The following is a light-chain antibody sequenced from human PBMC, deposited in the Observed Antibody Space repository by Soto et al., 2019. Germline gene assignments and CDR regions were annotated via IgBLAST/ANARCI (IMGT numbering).Light chain of an antibody. CDR3: SSYAGSNWYV. Sequence: ALTQPPSASGSPGQSVTISCTGTNSDVGGYNYVSWYQQYPGKAPKLIIYEVNEWPSGVPDRFSGSKSGNTASLTVSGLQTADEADYYCSSYAGSNWYVFGTGTKVTVL. CDR1: NSDVGGYNY. CDR2: EVN. J-gene: IGLJ1*01. V-gene: IGLV2-8*01.